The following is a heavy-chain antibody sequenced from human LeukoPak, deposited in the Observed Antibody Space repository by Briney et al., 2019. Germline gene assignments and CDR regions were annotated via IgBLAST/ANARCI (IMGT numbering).Heavy chain of an antibody. J-gene: IGHJ4*02. Sequence: SETLSLTCTVSGGSISSYYWSWIRQPPGKGLEWIGYIYYSGSTNYNPSLKSRVTISVDTSKNQFSLKLRSVTAADTAVYYCARVDSSNWYDSRGYFDYWGQGTLVTVSS. CDR1: GGSISSYY. D-gene: IGHD6-13*01. V-gene: IGHV4-59*01. CDR3: ARVDSSNWYDSRGYFDY. CDR2: IYYSGST.